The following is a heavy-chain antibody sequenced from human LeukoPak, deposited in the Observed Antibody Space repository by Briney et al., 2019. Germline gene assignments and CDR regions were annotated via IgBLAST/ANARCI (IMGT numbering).Heavy chain of an antibody. CDR2: IYYSGST. CDR1: GGSISSYY. CDR3: ARGAIAAAGRGGKSDY. V-gene: IGHV4-59*12. Sequence: SETLSLTCTVSGGSISSYYWSWIRQPPGKGLEWIGYIYYSGSTNYNPSLKSRVTISVDTSKNQFSLKLSSVTAADTAVYYCARGAIAAAGRGGKSDYWGQGTLVTASS. J-gene: IGHJ4*02. D-gene: IGHD6-13*01.